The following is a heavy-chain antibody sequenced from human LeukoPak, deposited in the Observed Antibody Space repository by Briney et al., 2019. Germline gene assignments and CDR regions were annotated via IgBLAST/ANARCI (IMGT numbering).Heavy chain of an antibody. CDR3: ARRAGDCSHPYDY. CDR1: GFTFSSYE. J-gene: IGHJ4*02. CDR2: ISGSGSTI. D-gene: IGHD2-21*01. V-gene: IGHV3-48*03. Sequence: GGSLRLSCAASGFTFSSYEMNWVRQAPGKGLEWVSYISGSGSTIYYADSVKGRFTISRDNAKNSLYLQMNSLRAEDTAVYYCARRAGDCSHPYDYWGQGTLVTVSS.